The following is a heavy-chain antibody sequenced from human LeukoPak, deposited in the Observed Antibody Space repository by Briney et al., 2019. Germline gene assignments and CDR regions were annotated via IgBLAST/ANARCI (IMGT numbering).Heavy chain of an antibody. Sequence: PSETLSLTCTVSGGSVSSGSYYWSWIRQPPGKGLEWIGYIYYSGSTNYNPSLKSRVTISVDTSKNQFSLKLSSVTAADTAVYYCAGVYGDYGWVFDYWGQGTLVTVSS. CDR3: AGVYGDYGWVFDY. J-gene: IGHJ4*02. CDR2: IYYSGST. CDR1: GGSVSSGSYY. D-gene: IGHD4-17*01. V-gene: IGHV4-61*01.